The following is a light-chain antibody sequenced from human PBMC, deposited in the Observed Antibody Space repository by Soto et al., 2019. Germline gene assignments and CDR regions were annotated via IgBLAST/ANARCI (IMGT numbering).Light chain of an antibody. V-gene: IGKV3-20*01. Sequence: EIVLTQSPGTLSLSPGEGATLSCRASESISSSYLAWYQQRPGQSPRLLIYAASSRAAGIPDRFSGSGSGADFTLTISSLQPEDFATYYCQQSYRTPHTFGQGTKLETK. CDR1: ESISSSY. CDR2: AAS. CDR3: QQSYRTPHT. J-gene: IGKJ2*01.